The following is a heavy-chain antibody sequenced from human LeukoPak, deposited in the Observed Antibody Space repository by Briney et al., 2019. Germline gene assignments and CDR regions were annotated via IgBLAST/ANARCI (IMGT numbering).Heavy chain of an antibody. CDR2: INHSGST. CDR1: GGSFSGYY. CDR3: ARRFSRGWTYHYGMDV. J-gene: IGHJ6*02. Sequence: PSETLSLTCAVYGGSFSGYYWSWIRQPPGKGLEWIGEINHSGSTNYNPSLKSRVTISVDTSKNQFSLKLSSVTAADTAVYYCARRFSRGWTYHYGMDVWGQGTTVTVSS. V-gene: IGHV4-34*01. D-gene: IGHD6-19*01.